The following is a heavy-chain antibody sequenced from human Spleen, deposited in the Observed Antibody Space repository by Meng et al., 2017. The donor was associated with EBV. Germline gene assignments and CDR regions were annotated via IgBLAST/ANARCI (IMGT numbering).Heavy chain of an antibody. J-gene: IGHJ6*02. CDR1: GYTFISYG. CDR3: ARELMGGSTLGMDV. Sequence: QVQRVQSGAEVKKPGASVKVSCKASGYTFISYGLSWVRQAPGQGLEWMGWINPNSGGTNYAQKFQGWVTMTRDTSISTAYMEMSRLRSDDTAVYYCARELMGGSTLGMDVWGQGTMVTVSS. D-gene: IGHD2-15*01. V-gene: IGHV1-2*04. CDR2: INPNSGGT.